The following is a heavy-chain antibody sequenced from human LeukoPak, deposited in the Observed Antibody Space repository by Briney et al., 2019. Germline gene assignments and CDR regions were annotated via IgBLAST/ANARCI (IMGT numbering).Heavy chain of an antibody. D-gene: IGHD2-2*01. CDR2: IYHTGST. J-gene: IGHJ5*02. CDR3: ARLQYCSGTSCYWFDP. V-gene: IGHV4-30-2*01. Sequence: SQTLSLTCGVSGVSISSGLYSWSWIRQPLGKGLEWIGYIYHTGSTYYNPSLKSRVTISVDTSKNQFSLRLSSVTAADTAVYYCARLQYCSGTSCYWFDPWGQGTLVTVSS. CDR1: GVSISSGLYS.